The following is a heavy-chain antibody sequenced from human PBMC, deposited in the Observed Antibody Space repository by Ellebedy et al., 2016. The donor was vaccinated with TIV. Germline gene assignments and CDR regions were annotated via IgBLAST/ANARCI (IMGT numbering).Heavy chain of an antibody. Sequence: GESLKISCAASGFAFINDDMHWVRQGKGGLEWVSSLDTNGVTYYSDSVKGRFTISRDNAKNSVHLQMSRLRAGDTAVYFCVRDSEGGYMDVWGKGTTVTVSS. CDR1: GFAFINDD. CDR2: LDTNGVT. J-gene: IGHJ6*03. V-gene: IGHV3-13*04. CDR3: VRDSEGGYMDV.